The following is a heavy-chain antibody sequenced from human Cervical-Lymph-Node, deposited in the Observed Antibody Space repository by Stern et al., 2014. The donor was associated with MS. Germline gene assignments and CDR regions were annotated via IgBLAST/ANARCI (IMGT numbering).Heavy chain of an antibody. CDR2: ISYDGSNK. D-gene: IGHD1-26*01. CDR1: GFTFSSYG. CDR3: AKDLGGSYYHYYYGMDV. Sequence: DQLVESGGGVVQPGRSLRLSCAASGFTFSSYGMHWVRQAPGKGLEWVAGISYDGSNKYYADSVKGRFTISRDNSKNTLYLQMNSLRAEDTAVYYCAKDLGGSYYHYYYGMDVWGQGTTVTVSS. J-gene: IGHJ6*02. V-gene: IGHV3-30*18.